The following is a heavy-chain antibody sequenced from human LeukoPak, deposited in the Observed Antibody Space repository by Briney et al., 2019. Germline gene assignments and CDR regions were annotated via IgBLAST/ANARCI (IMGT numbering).Heavy chain of an antibody. V-gene: IGHV3-21*01. Sequence: PGGSLRLSCAASGFSVSSNYLSWVRQAPGKGLEWVSSISSSSSHIYYADSVKGRFTISRDNAKNSLYLQMNSLRAEDTAVYSCARNLRYFDWLLRTNAFDFWGQGTMVTVSS. D-gene: IGHD3-9*01. CDR3: ARNLRYFDWLLRTNAFDF. J-gene: IGHJ3*01. CDR1: GFSVSSNY. CDR2: ISSSSSHI.